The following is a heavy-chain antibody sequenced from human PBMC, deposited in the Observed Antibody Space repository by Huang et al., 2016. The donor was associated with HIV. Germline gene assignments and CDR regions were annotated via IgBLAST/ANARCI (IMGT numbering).Heavy chain of an antibody. V-gene: IGHV1-69*01. CDR1: GGTFSSYA. Sequence: QVQLVQSGAEVKKPGSSVTVSCKASGGTFSSYAISWVRQAPGQGLEWRGGIIPIFGTANYAQKFQGRVTITADESTSTAYMELSSLRSEDTAVYYCARVESRRYYDSSGYYYWGQGTLVTVSS. CDR2: IIPIFGTA. D-gene: IGHD3-22*01. CDR3: ARVESRRYYDSSGYYY. J-gene: IGHJ4*02.